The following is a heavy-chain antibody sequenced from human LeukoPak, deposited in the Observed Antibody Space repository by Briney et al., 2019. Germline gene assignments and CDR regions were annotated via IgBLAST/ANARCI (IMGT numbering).Heavy chain of an antibody. J-gene: IGHJ6*03. D-gene: IGHD3-3*01. CDR1: GGSFSGYY. CDR2: INHSGST. V-gene: IGHV4-34*01. CDR3: ARAPIFGVVVYYMDV. Sequence: SETLSLTCAVYGGSFSGYYWSWIRQPPGKGLEWIGEINHSGSTNYNPSLKSQVTISVDTSKNQFSLKLSSVTAADTAVYYCARAPIFGVVVYYMDVWGKGTTVTVSS.